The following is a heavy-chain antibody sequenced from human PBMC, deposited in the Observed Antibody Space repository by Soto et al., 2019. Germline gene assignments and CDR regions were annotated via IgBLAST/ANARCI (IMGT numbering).Heavy chain of an antibody. D-gene: IGHD2-2*01. Sequence: GGSLRLSCAASGFTFSSYGMHWVRQAPGKGLEWVAVISYDGSNKYYADSVKGRFTISRDNSKNTLYLQMNSLRAEDTAVYYCAKDHCSSTSCYWFDYWGQGTLVTVSS. CDR2: ISYDGSNK. CDR1: GFTFSSYG. CDR3: AKDHCSSTSCYWFDY. V-gene: IGHV3-30*18. J-gene: IGHJ4*02.